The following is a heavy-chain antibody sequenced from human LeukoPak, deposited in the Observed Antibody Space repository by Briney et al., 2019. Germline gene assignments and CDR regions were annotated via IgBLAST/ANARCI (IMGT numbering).Heavy chain of an antibody. CDR1: GGSLFSYY. CDR2: IYSSGIT. D-gene: IGHD3-22*01. J-gene: IGHJ2*01. CDR3: ARRAYYDSSGYHPTSGYFDL. Sequence: SETLSLTCTVSGGSLFSYYWNWVRQPPGKGLEWIGYIYSSGITNYSPSLRSRGTISVATSRNQFSRRLTSVTAADTAIYYCARRAYYDSSGYHPTSGYFDLWGRGTLVTVSS. V-gene: IGHV4-4*08.